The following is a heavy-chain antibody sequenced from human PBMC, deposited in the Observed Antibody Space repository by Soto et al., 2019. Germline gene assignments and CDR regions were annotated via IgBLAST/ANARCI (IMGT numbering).Heavy chain of an antibody. CDR3: ARHSIMITFGGAHDY. J-gene: IGHJ4*02. CDR2: ISAYNGNT. V-gene: IGHV1-18*01. Sequence: VKVSCKASGYTFTSYGISWVRQAPGQGLEWMGWISAYNGNTNYAQKLQGRVTMTTDTSTSTAYMELRSLRSDDTAVYYCARHSIMITFGGAHDYWGQGTLVTVSS. CDR1: GYTFTSYG. D-gene: IGHD3-16*01.